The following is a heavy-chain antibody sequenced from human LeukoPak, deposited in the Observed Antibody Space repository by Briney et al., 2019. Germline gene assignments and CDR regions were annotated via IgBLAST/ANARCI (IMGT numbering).Heavy chain of an antibody. CDR3: GRDLVPSFYFYDSSTNPGAFDI. J-gene: IGHJ3*02. Sequence: ASVKVSCKASGYIFTDYYMHWVRQAPGQGLEWMGIINPSGGGTSYAQKFQGRVTMTRDTSTSTVYMELSSLRSEDTAVYYCGRDLVPSFYFYDSSTNPGAFDIWGQGTMVTVSS. V-gene: IGHV1-46*01. CDR2: INPSGGGT. CDR1: GYIFTDYY. D-gene: IGHD3-22*01.